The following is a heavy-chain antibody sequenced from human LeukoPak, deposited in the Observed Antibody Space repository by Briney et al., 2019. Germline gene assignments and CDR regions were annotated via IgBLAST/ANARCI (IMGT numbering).Heavy chain of an antibody. D-gene: IGHD6-13*01. V-gene: IGHV3-33*01. CDR1: GFSFSNFG. CDR2: VSYDGSKK. J-gene: IGHJ4*02. CDR3: VRDIGMAAAGPKY. Sequence: GGSLRLSCTASGFSFSNFGMHWVRQAPGKGLEWVAAVSYDGSKKYYADSLKGRFAISRDNSKDTVYLQMTGLRVEDTAVYYCVRDIGMAAAGPKYWGQGTLVTVSS.